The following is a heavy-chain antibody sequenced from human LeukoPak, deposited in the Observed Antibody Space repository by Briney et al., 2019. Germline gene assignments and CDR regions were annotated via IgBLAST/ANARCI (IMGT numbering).Heavy chain of an antibody. V-gene: IGHV3-48*03. CDR3: ARDHRWGFDY. Sequence: GGSLRLSCAASGFTFSSYEMNWVRQAPGKGLKWVSYIRSRDRTIYYADSVKGRFTISTDNAENSLYLQMNSLRTEDTAVYYCARDHRWGFDYWGRGTLVTVSS. J-gene: IGHJ4*02. CDR1: GFTFSSYE. CDR2: IRSRDRTI. D-gene: IGHD7-27*01.